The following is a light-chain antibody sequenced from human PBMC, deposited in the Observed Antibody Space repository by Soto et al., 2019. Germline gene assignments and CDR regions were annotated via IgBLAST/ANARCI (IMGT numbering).Light chain of an antibody. Sequence: QSALTQPASMSGSPGQSITISCTGTSSDVGSYNLVSWYQHRPGKVPKLIIYEVSNRPSGVSNRFSGSKSGNTASLTISGLQAEDEADYYCSSYTSRSTLDYVFGSGTKLTVL. CDR3: SSYTSRSTLDYV. V-gene: IGLV2-14*02. J-gene: IGLJ1*01. CDR1: SSDVGSYNL. CDR2: EVS.